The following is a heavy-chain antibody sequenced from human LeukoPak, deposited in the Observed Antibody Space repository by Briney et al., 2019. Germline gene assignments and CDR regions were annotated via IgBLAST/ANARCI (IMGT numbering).Heavy chain of an antibody. CDR1: GSRFTSYW. D-gene: IGHD3-22*01. Sequence: GESLQISCQGSGSRFTSYWIGWVRQLPGKGLEWMGIIYPGDSDTRCSPSFQGQVTISSDKSISTAYLQCSSLKASYTAMYYCARHSYYFDSSGYILGLDFDYWGQGTLVTVSS. CDR2: IYPGDSDT. J-gene: IGHJ4*02. V-gene: IGHV5-51*01. CDR3: ARHSYYFDSSGYILGLDFDY.